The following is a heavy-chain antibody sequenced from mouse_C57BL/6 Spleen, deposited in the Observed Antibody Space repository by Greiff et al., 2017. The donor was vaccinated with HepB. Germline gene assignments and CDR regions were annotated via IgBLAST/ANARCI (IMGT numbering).Heavy chain of an antibody. CDR3: ARPYGSTSYYYAMDC. CDR1: GYTFTSYW. V-gene: IGHV1-52*01. J-gene: IGHJ4*01. D-gene: IGHD1-1*01. CDR2: IDPSDSET. Sequence: QVQLQQPGAELVRPGSSVKLSCKASGYTFTSYWMHWVKQRPIQGLEWIGNIDPSDSETHYNQKFKDKATLTVDKSSSTAYMQLSSLTSEDSAVYYCARPYGSTSYYYAMDCWGQGTSVTVSS.